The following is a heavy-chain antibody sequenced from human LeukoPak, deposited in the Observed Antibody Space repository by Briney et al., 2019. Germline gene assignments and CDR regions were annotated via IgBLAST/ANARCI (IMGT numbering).Heavy chain of an antibody. CDR3: AKDGPDDFWTGYDY. CDR1: GFTFSSYA. Sequence: GGSLRLSCAATGFTFSSYAMSWVRQAPGKGLEWVSAISGSGGSTYYADSVKGRFTISRDNSKNTLYLQMNSLRAEDTAVYYCAKDGPDDFWTGYDYWGQGTLVTVSS. J-gene: IGHJ4*02. CDR2: ISGSGGST. D-gene: IGHD3-3*01. V-gene: IGHV3-23*01.